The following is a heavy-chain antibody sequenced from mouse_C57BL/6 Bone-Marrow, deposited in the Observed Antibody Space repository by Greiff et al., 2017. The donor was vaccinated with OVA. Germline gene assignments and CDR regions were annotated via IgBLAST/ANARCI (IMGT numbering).Heavy chain of an antibody. J-gene: IGHJ4*01. Sequence: VKLQQSGAELVRPGASVKLSCKASGYTFTSYGISWVQQSPGQGLEWIGEICPGSGNTYYNEKFKGKATMTADKSSSTAYMELRSLTSEDSAVYFGARGGFSPWAYWGQGTSVTVSS. D-gene: IGHD6-2*01. CDR2: ICPGSGNT. V-gene: IGHV1-81*01. CDR3: ARGGFSPWAY. CDR1: GYTFTSYG.